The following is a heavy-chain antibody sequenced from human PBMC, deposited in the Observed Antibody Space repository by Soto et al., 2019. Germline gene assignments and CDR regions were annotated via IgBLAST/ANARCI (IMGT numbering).Heavy chain of an antibody. CDR1: GFSLSSTRMA. D-gene: IGHD6-19*01. Sequence: QITLKESGPTLVKPTQTLTLTCTFSGFSLSSTRMAVGWIRQPPGKALEWLALIYWDDDKRYSPFLKSRLTITTDPSKTQVVLTMSTLAPVDTARYYCAHIVVAGLGYYFDYWGQGTLVTVSS. CDR3: AHIVVAGLGYYFDY. J-gene: IGHJ4*02. CDR2: IYWDDDK. V-gene: IGHV2-5*02.